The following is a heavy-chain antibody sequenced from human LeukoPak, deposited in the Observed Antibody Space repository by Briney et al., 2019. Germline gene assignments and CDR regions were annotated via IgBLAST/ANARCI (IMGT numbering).Heavy chain of an antibody. CDR2: MNPNSGNT. D-gene: IGHD4-17*01. V-gene: IGHV1-8*02. Sequence: ASVKVSCKAAGYTFTSYGISWVRQAHGQGLEWMGWMNPNSGNTGYAQKFQGRVTMTMNTSISRAYMELSSLRSEETAVYYCARGHGDYDDYWGEGTLVTVSS. J-gene: IGHJ4*02. CDR1: GYTFTSYG. CDR3: ARGHGDYDDY.